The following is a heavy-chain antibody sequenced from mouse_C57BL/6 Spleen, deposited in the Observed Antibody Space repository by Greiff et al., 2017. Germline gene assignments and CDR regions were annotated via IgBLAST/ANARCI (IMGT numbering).Heavy chain of an antibody. D-gene: IGHD1-1*01. Sequence: QVQLQQPGAELVMPGASVKLSCKASGYTFTSYWMHWVKQRPGQGLEWIGEIDPSDSYTNYNQKFKGKSTLTVDKSSSTAYMQLSSLTSEDSAVYYCARRAVYYGSSLYAMDYWGQGTSVTVSS. CDR2: IDPSDSYT. CDR1: GYTFTSYW. CDR3: ARRAVYYGSSLYAMDY. J-gene: IGHJ4*01. V-gene: IGHV1-69*01.